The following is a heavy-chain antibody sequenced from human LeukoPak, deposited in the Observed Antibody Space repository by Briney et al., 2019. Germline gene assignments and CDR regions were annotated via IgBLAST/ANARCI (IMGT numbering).Heavy chain of an antibody. V-gene: IGHV1-24*01. CDR2: FDPEDGET. Sequence: ASVKVSCKVSGYTLTELSMHWVRQAPGKGLEWMGGFDPEDGETIYAQKFQGRVTMTEDTSTDTAYMELSSLRSEDTAVYYCATAPPDVDTAMVPWFDPWGQGTLVTVSS. J-gene: IGHJ5*02. D-gene: IGHD5-18*01. CDR3: ATAPPDVDTAMVPWFDP. CDR1: GYTLTELS.